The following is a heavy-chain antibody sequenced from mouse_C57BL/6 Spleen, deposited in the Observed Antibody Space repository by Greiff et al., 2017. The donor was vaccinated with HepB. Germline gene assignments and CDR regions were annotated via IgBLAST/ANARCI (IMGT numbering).Heavy chain of an antibody. CDR2: IYPGSGNT. V-gene: IGHV1-66*01. J-gene: IGHJ2*01. Sequence: VKLQESGPELVKPGASVKISCKASGYSFTSYYIHWVKQRPGQGLEWIGWIYPGSGNTKYNEKFKGKATLTADTSSSTAYMQLSSLTSEDSAVYYCARERGGVFDYWGQGTTLTVSS. CDR3: ARERGGVFDY. CDR1: GYSFTSYY.